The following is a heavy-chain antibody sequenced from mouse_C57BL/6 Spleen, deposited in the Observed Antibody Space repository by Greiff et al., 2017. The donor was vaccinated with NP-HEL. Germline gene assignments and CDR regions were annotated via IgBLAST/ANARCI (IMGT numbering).Heavy chain of an antibody. J-gene: IGHJ2*01. Sequence: VQLQQPGAELVKPGASVKLSCKASGYTFTSYWMQWVKQRPGQGLEWIGEIDPSDSYTNYNQKFKGKATLTVDTSSSTAYMQLSSLTSEDSAVYYCARRGPYYSNYDFDYWGQGTTLTVSS. CDR3: ARRGPYYSNYDFDY. V-gene: IGHV1-50*01. CDR1: GYTFTSYW. D-gene: IGHD2-5*01. CDR2: IDPSDSYT.